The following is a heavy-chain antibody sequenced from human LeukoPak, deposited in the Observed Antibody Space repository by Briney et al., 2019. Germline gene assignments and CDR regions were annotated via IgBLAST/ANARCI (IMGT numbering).Heavy chain of an antibody. CDR1: RYTFTNYY. J-gene: IGHJ3*02. D-gene: IGHD5-24*01. V-gene: IGHV1-46*01. CDR3: ARIRDGYNDAYDI. Sequence: GASVKVSCKASRYTFTNYYIHWVRQAPGQGLEWMGLINPGGGNTNYAQYFQGRVTMTRDTSASTVYMQLSSLRSEDTAMYYCARIRDGYNDAYDIWGQGTVVTVPS. CDR2: INPGGGNT.